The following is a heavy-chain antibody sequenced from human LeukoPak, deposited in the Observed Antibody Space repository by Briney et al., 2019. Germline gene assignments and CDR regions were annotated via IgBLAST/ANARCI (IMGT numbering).Heavy chain of an antibody. CDR1: GGSISSNRYY. V-gene: IGHV4-61*05. CDR2: IYYSGST. CDR3: ARGYDFWSGYSISGDVGYMDV. J-gene: IGHJ6*03. D-gene: IGHD3-3*01. Sequence: SETLSLTCTVSGGSISSNRYYWGWIRQPPGKGLEWIGYIYYSGSTNYNPSLKSRVTISVDTSKNQFSLKLSSVTAADTAVYYCARGYDFWSGYSISGDVGYMDVWGKGTTVTVSS.